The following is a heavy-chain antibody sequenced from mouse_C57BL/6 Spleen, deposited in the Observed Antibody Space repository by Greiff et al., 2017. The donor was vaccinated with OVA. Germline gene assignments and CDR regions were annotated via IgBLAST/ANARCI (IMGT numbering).Heavy chain of an antibody. D-gene: IGHD3-3*01. Sequence: EVKLVESGGGLVKPGGSLKLSCAASGFTFSSYAMSWVRQTPEKRLEWVATISDGGSYTYYPDNVKGRFTISRDNAKNHLYLQMSHLKSEDTAMYYCARDRGFDYWGQGTTLTVSS. CDR1: GFTFSSYA. CDR3: ARDRGFDY. V-gene: IGHV5-4*01. J-gene: IGHJ2*01. CDR2: ISDGGSYT.